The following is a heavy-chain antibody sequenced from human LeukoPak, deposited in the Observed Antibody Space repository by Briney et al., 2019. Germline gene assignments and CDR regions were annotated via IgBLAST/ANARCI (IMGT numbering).Heavy chain of an antibody. CDR3: ARGTPDVLRYFDWLSTPYYYYMDV. CDR1: GGSISNNNYY. D-gene: IGHD3-9*01. V-gene: IGHV4-39*07. J-gene: IGHJ6*03. CDR2: IYYSGST. Sequence: PSETLSLTCTVSGGSISNNNYYWGWIRQPPGKGLEWIGSIYYSGSTYYNPSLKSRVTISVDTSKNQFSLKLSSVTAADTAVYYCARGTPDVLRYFDWLSTPYYYYMDVWGKGTTVTISS.